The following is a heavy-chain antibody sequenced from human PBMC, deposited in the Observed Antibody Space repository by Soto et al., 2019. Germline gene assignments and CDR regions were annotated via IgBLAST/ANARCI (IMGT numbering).Heavy chain of an antibody. J-gene: IGHJ5*02. V-gene: IGHV4-30-4*01. D-gene: IGHD2-8*02. Sequence: QVQLQESGPGLVMPSQTLSLTCTVSGGSISSGDYYWSWIRQPPGKGLEWIGCIFYTGSTYYNPSLKSRITISVHTSKRQFSLKLNSVTAADTAVYYCASVTRYCTGGGCNPNWFDPWGQGTLVTVSS. CDR1: GGSISSGDYY. CDR3: ASVTRYCTGGGCNPNWFDP. CDR2: IFYTGST.